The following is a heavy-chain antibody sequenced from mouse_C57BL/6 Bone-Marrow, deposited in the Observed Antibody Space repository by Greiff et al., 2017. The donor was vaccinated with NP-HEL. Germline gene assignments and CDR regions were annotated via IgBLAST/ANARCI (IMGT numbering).Heavy chain of an antibody. D-gene: IGHD2-4*01. CDR3: AIYYDYGY. CDR1: GYTFTSYW. J-gene: IGHJ2*01. CDR2: IDPSDSYT. V-gene: IGHV1-69*01. Sequence: VQLQQPGAELVMPGASVKLSCKASGYTFTSYWMHWVKQRPGQGLEWIGEIDPSDSYTNYNQKFKGKSTLTVDKSSSTAYMQLSSLTSEDSAVYYCAIYYDYGYWGQGTTLTVSS.